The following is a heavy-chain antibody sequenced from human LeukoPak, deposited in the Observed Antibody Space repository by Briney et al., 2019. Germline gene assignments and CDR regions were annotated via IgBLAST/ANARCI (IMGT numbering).Heavy chain of an antibody. V-gene: IGHV4-39*07. D-gene: IGHD6-13*01. CDR3: ARDRGSSWWVAAFDI. Sequence: SETLSLTCTVSGSSISSSSYYWGWIRQPPGKGLEWIGSIYYSGSTYYNPSLKSRVTISVDTSKNQFSLKLSSVTAADTAVYYCARDRGSSWWVAAFDIWGQGTMVTVSS. CDR2: IYYSGST. J-gene: IGHJ3*02. CDR1: GSSISSSSYY.